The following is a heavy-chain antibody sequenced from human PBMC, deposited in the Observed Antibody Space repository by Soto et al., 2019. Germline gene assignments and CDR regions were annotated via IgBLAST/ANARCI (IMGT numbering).Heavy chain of an antibody. CDR3: ARVRSSSWGLDAFDI. Sequence: GGSLRLSCAASGFTFSDHYMDWVRQAPGKGLEWVGRTRNRANSHTTEYAAAVNCRFTTSRDDSKNSLYLQMNSLRTEDTAVYYCARVRSSSWGLDAFDIWGQGTMVTVSS. CDR2: TRNRANSHTT. D-gene: IGHD6-13*01. V-gene: IGHV3-72*01. J-gene: IGHJ3*02. CDR1: GFTFSDHY.